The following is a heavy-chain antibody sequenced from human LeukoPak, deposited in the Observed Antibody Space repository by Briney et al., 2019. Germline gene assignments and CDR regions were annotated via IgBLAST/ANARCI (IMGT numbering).Heavy chain of an antibody. D-gene: IGHD6-13*01. V-gene: IGHV5-51*01. CDR1: RYSFTSYW. Sequence: GESLKISCKGSRYSFTSYWIGWVRQMPGKGLEWMGIIYPGDSDTRYSPSFQGQVTISADKSISTAYLQWSSLKASDTAMYYCASSSWSHYCYYYGMDVWGQGTTVIVSS. CDR3: ASSSWSHYCYYYGMDV. CDR2: IYPGDSDT. J-gene: IGHJ6*02.